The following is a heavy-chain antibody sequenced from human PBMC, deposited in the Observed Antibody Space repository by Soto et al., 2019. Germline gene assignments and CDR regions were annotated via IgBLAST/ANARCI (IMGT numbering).Heavy chain of an antibody. J-gene: IGHJ4*02. CDR2: INHSGST. D-gene: IGHD4-17*01. CDR1: GGSFSGYY. V-gene: IGHV4-34*01. CDR3: ARSDYGDYFDY. Sequence: LSLTCAVYGGSFSGYYWSWIRQPPGKGLEWIGEINHSGSTNYNPSLRSRVTISVDTSKNQFSLKLSSVTAADTAVYYCARSDYGDYFDYWGQGTLVTVSS.